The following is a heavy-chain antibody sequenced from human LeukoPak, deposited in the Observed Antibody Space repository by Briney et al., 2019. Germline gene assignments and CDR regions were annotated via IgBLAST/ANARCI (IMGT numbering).Heavy chain of an antibody. D-gene: IGHD3-10*01. CDR1: GFAFSNYW. CDR3: VRDSGFRSLDY. Sequence: QAGGSLRLSCTASGFAFSNYWMTWVRQTPGKGLEWLAQIKGDGSEKYFVDSVKGRFTISRDNAKNSLYLQMNSLRADDTAVYFCVRDSGFRSLDYCGQGTLVTVSS. J-gene: IGHJ4*02. V-gene: IGHV3-7*01. CDR2: IKGDGSEK.